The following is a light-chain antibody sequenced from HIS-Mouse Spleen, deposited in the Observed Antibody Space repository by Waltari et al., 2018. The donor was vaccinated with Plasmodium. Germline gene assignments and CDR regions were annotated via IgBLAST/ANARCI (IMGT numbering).Light chain of an antibody. J-gene: IGLJ2*01. Sequence: SYELTQPPSVSVSPGQTASITCSGDKLGDKYACWYQQKPGQSPVLVIYQDSKRPSGSLERFSGSNAGNTATLTSGGTQAMDEADYYGQAWDSSTVVFGGGTKLTVL. CDR2: QDS. V-gene: IGLV3-1*01. CDR3: QAWDSSTVV. CDR1: KLGDKY.